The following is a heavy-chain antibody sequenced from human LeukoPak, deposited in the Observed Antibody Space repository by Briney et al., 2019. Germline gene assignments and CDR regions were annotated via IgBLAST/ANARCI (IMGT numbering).Heavy chain of an antibody. D-gene: IGHD1-7*01. CDR1: GFTFSSYG. CDR3: ARSPPYNWNYGNYFDY. J-gene: IGHJ4*02. CDR2: INSDGSST. Sequence: GGSLRPSCAASGFTFSSYGMHWVRQAPGKGLVWVSRINSDGSSTSYADSVKGRFTISRDNAKDTLYLQMNSLRAEDTAVYYCARSPPYNWNYGNYFDYWGQGTVVTVSS. V-gene: IGHV3-74*01.